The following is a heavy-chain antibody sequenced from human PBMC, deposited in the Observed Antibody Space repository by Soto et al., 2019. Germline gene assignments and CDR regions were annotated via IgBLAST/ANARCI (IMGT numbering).Heavy chain of an antibody. D-gene: IGHD6-13*01. CDR1: GYTFTSYY. V-gene: IGHV1-46*01. CDR3: AREGAVAGPFDY. CDR2: INPSGGST. J-gene: IGHJ4*02. Sequence: ASVKVSCKASGYTFTSYYMRWVRQAPGQGLEWMGIINPSGGSTSYAQKFQGRVTMTRDTSTSTVYMELSSLRSEDTAVYYCAREGAVAGPFDYWGQGTLVTVSS.